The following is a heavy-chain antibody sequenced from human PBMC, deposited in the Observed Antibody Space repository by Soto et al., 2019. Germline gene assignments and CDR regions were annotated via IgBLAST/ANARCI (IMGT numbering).Heavy chain of an antibody. V-gene: IGHV1-18*04. Sequence: ASVKVSCKXSGYTFTNHGINWVRQAPGQGLEWMGWINPYNGNTNYAQKLQGRVTLTTDTSTSTAYMDLRSLTSDDTAVYYCARDRVAGIWGDAFDIWGQGTMVTVSS. D-gene: IGHD3-16*01. CDR2: INPYNGNT. J-gene: IGHJ3*02. CDR1: GYTFTNHG. CDR3: ARDRVAGIWGDAFDI.